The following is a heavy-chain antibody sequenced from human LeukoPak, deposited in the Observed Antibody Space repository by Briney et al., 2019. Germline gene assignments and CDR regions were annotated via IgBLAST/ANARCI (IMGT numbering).Heavy chain of an antibody. CDR2: IQQNGIEK. CDR1: AFTFRDFW. V-gene: IGHV3-7*03. Sequence: RSGVSLRLSCAASAFTFRDFWMSWVRQAPGKGLEWEANIQQNGIEKYSVEGRFTISRDNVNSLLYLRINSLRADDTAMYYCARDRDGKDLWGQGTLVTVSS. D-gene: IGHD1-1*01. CDR3: ARDRDGKDL. J-gene: IGHJ5*02.